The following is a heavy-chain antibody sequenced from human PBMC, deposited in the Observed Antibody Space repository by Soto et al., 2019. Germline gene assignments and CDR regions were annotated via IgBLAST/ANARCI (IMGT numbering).Heavy chain of an antibody. D-gene: IGHD3-10*01. J-gene: IGHJ5*02. Sequence: SETLSLTCTVSGGSISSGGYYWSWIRQHPGKGLEWIGYIYYSGSTYYNPSLKSRVTISVDTSKNQFSLKLSSVTAADTAVYYCARRGYGSGDWFDPWGQGTLVTVSS. CDR3: ARRGYGSGDWFDP. V-gene: IGHV4-31*03. CDR2: IYYSGST. CDR1: GGSISSGGYY.